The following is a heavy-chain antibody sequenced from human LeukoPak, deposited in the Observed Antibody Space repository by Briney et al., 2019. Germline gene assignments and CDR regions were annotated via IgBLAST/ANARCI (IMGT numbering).Heavy chain of an antibody. D-gene: IGHD6-13*01. CDR2: ISSSSSYI. CDR3: ARDWPTIAAAGTIPEYFQH. Sequence: GGSLRLSCAASGFSFSSYAMSWVRQAPGKGLEWVSSISSSSSYIYYADSVKGRFTISRDNAKNSLYLQMNSLRAEDTAVYYCARDWPTIAAAGTIPEYFQHWGQGTLVTVSS. J-gene: IGHJ1*01. CDR1: GFSFSSYA. V-gene: IGHV3-21*01.